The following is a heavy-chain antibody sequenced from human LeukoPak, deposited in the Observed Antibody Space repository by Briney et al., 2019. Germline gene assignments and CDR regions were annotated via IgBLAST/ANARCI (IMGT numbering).Heavy chain of an antibody. Sequence: ASVKVSCKASGYTFTSYGISWVRQAPGQGLEWMGWISAYNGNTNYAQKLQGRVTMTTDTSTSTAYMELTSLRSDDTAVYYCARALRNYYDSSGYYHRNRPFDYWGQGTLVTVSS. CDR1: GYTFTSYG. CDR2: ISAYNGNT. J-gene: IGHJ4*02. V-gene: IGHV1-18*01. D-gene: IGHD3-22*01. CDR3: ARALRNYYDSSGYYHRNRPFDY.